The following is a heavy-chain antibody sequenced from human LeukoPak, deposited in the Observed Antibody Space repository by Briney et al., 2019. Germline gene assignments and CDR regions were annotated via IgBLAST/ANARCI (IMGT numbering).Heavy chain of an antibody. CDR3: ARTAGRTFEY. V-gene: IGHV1-46*01. D-gene: IGHD6-6*01. CDR1: GYTFTSYF. CDR2: INPSGGST. J-gene: IGHJ4*02. Sequence: ASVTVSCTASGYTFTSYFMHWVRQAPGQGLEWMGIINPSGGSTSYAQKFQGRVTMTRDTSTSTVYMELSSLRSEDTAVYYCARTAGRTFEYWGQGTLVTVSS.